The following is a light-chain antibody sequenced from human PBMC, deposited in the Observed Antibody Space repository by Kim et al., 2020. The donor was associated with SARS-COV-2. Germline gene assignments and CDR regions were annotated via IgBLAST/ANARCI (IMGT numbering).Light chain of an antibody. CDR3: NSRDSNDYVV. CDR2: GKD. CDR1: SLRSYY. J-gene: IGLJ2*01. Sequence: SELTQDPAVSVALGQTVRITCQGDSLRSYYATWYQQKPGQAPKVVIYGKDNRPSGVPDRFSGSTSGNTAYLTITGTQAGDEADYYCNSRDSNDYVVLGGGTKVTV. V-gene: IGLV3-19*01.